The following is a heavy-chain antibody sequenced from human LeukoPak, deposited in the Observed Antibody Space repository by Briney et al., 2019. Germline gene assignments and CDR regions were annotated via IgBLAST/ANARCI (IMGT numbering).Heavy chain of an antibody. J-gene: IGHJ6*03. CDR3: AKSAGRKNYYYYYMDV. CDR2: TYTSGST. CDR1: GGSISSYY. V-gene: IGHV4-4*09. Sequence: SETLSLTCTVSGGSISSYYWSWIRQPPGKGLEWIGYTYTSGSTNYNPSLKSRVTISVDTSKNQFSLKLSSVTAADTAVYYCAKSAGRKNYYYYYMDVWGKGTTVTVSS. D-gene: IGHD6-13*01.